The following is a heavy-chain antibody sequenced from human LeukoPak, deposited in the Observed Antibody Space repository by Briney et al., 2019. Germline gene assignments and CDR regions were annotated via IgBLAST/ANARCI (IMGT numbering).Heavy chain of an antibody. D-gene: IGHD6-19*01. CDR3: AKVSGGSGWYDFDY. CDR2: ISGSGGST. V-gene: IGHV3-23*01. CDR1: GFTFSSYA. J-gene: IGHJ4*02. Sequence: GGSLRLSCAASGFTFSSYAMSWVRQAPGKGLEWVSAISGSGGSTYYADSVKGQFTISRDNSKNTLYLQMNSLRAEDTAVYYCAKVSGGSGWYDFDYWGQGTLVAVSS.